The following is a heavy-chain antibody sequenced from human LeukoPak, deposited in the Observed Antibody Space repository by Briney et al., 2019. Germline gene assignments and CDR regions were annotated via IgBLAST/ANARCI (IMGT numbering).Heavy chain of an antibody. D-gene: IGHD5-24*01. V-gene: IGHV3-7*01. J-gene: IGHJ4*02. CDR2: IKQDGSEK. CDR1: GFTFSSYW. Sequence: PGGSLRLSCAASGFTFSSYWMSWVRQAPGKGLEWVANIKQDGSEKYYVDSVKGRFTISRDNAKNSLYLQMNSLRAEDTAVYYCARDDGYNYGLLDYWGQGTLVTVSS. CDR3: ARDDGYNYGLLDY.